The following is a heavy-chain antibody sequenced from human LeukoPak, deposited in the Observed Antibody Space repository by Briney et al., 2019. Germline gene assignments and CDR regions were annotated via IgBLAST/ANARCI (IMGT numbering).Heavy chain of an antibody. CDR3: ARQEEHCSGGSCYSGWFDP. V-gene: IGHV4-59*01. D-gene: IGHD2-15*01. Sequence: SETLSLTCTVSGGSISSYYWSWIRQPPGKGLEWIGYIYYSGSTNYNPSLKSRVTISVDTSKNQFSLNLGSVTAADTAVYYCARQEEHCSGGSCYSGWFDPWGQGTLVTVSS. CDR1: GGSISSYY. CDR2: IYYSGST. J-gene: IGHJ5*02.